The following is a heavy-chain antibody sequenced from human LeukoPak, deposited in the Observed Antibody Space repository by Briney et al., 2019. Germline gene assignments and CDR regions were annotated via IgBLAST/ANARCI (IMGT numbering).Heavy chain of an antibody. J-gene: IGHJ4*02. Sequence: ASVKVSCKVSGYTLTELSMHWVRHTPGKGLEWMGGFDPEDGETIYAQKFQGRVTMTEDTPTDTAYMELSSLRSEDTAVYYCARRPNYGSGSYYSYYFDYWGQGTLVTVSS. CDR3: ARRPNYGSGSYYSYYFDY. V-gene: IGHV1-24*01. D-gene: IGHD3-10*01. CDR2: FDPEDGET. CDR1: GYTLTELS.